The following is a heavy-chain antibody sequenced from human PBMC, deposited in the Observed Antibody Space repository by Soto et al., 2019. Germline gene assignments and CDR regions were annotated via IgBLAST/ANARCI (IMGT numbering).Heavy chain of an antibody. V-gene: IGHV6-1*01. D-gene: IGHD2-2*02. CDR2: TYYRSQWYS. CDR3: ARYTRSWYLDS. Sequence: SQTLSLTCAISGDSISSNSAAWNWIRPSPSRGLEWLGRTYYRSQWYSDYAGSVKGRIIINPDTSKNQFSLQLNSVTPEDTAVYYCARYTRSWYLDSWGQGTLVTVSS. J-gene: IGHJ4*02. CDR1: GDSISSNSAA.